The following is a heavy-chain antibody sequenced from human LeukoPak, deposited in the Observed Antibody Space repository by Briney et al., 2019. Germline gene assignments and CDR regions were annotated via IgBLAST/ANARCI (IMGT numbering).Heavy chain of an antibody. CDR3: ARLWDQSGSY. CDR1: GGSFSGYY. V-gene: IGHV4-34*01. CDR2: INHSGST. J-gene: IGHJ4*02. Sequence: PSETLSLTCAVYGGSFSGYYWSWIRQPPGKGLEWIGEINHSGSTNYNPSLKSRVAISVDTSKNQFSLKLSSVTAADTAVYYCARLWDQSGSYWGQGTLVIVSS. D-gene: IGHD1-26*01.